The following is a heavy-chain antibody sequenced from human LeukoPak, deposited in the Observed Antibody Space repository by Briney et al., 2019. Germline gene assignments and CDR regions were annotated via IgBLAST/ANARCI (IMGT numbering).Heavy chain of an antibody. V-gene: IGHV1-2*02. CDR3: ARDQDSSSSEWFDP. CDR2: INPNSGGT. Sequence: ASVKVSCKASGYTFTGYYMHWVRQAPGQGLEWMGWINPNSGGTNNAQKFQGRVTMTRDTSISTAYMELSRLRSDDTAVYYCARDQDSSSSEWFDPWGQGTLVTVSS. D-gene: IGHD6-6*01. CDR1: GYTFTGYY. J-gene: IGHJ5*02.